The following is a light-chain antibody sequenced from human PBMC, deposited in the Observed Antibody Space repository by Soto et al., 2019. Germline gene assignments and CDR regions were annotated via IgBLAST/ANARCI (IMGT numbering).Light chain of an antibody. CDR1: QSVSSG. V-gene: IGKV1-5*01. CDR2: DAS. J-gene: IGKJ4*01. CDR3: KQYNSYSPLT. Sequence: EIRMTQSPSSLSASVGDGVNIXCRASQSVSSGFAWYQQKPGKAPKLLIFDASSLESGVPSRLSGSGSGREFTLIISSLQPDDFATYYCKQYNSYSPLTFGGGTKVDI.